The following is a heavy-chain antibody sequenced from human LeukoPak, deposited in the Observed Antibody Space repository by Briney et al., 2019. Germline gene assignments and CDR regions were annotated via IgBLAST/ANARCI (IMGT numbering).Heavy chain of an antibody. Sequence: GGSLRLSCAASGFTFSDYYMSWIRQAPGKGLEGVSYISSSGGTIYYADSVKGRFTISRDNAKNSLYLQMNSLSAEDTAFYYCARSGGMGYYCYMDVWGKGTTVTISS. CDR2: ISSSGGTI. CDR3: ARSGGMGYYCYMDV. CDR1: GFTFSDYY. D-gene: IGHD1-26*01. J-gene: IGHJ6*03. V-gene: IGHV3-11*01.